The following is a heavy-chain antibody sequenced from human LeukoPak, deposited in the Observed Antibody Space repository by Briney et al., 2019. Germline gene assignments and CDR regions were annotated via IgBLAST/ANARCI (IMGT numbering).Heavy chain of an antibody. CDR2: IYTSGST. CDR1: GGSISSYY. V-gene: IGHV4-4*07. D-gene: IGHD2-2*01. J-gene: IGHJ6*03. CDR3: ARGAVVPAARGDYYYYYYMDV. Sequence: SETLSLTCTVSGGSISSYYWSWIRQPPGKGLEWIGRIYTSGSTNYNPSLKSRVTMSVDTSKNQFSLKLSSVTAADTAVYYCARGAVVPAARGDYYYYYYMDVWGKGTTVTVFS.